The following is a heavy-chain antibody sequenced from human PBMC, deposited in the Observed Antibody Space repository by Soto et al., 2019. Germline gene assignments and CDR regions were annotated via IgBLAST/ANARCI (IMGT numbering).Heavy chain of an antibody. CDR3: ARDPIAAAVDNDY. CDR1: GFTFSSYA. V-gene: IGHV3-64*01. J-gene: IGHJ4*02. CDR2: ISSNGGST. D-gene: IGHD6-13*01. Sequence: GGSLRLSCAASGFTFSSYAMHWVRQAPGKGLEYVSAISSNGGSTYFANSVKGRFTISRDNSKNTLYLQMNSLRAEDTAVYYCARDPIAAAVDNDYWGQGTLVTVSS.